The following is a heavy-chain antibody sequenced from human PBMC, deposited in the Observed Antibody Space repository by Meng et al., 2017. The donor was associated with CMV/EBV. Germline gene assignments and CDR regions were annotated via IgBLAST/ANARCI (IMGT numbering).Heavy chain of an antibody. CDR2: ISSSSSTI. CDR1: GFTFSSYS. J-gene: IGHJ6*02. Sequence: GGSLRLSCAASGFTFSSYSMNWVRQAPGKGLEWVSYISSSSSTIYYADSVKGRFTISRDNAKNSLYLQMNSLRAEDTAVYYCARDRGEHSSSDGYYYYGMDVWGQGTTVTVSS. V-gene: IGHV3-48*04. D-gene: IGHD6-6*01. CDR3: ARDRGEHSSSDGYYYYGMDV.